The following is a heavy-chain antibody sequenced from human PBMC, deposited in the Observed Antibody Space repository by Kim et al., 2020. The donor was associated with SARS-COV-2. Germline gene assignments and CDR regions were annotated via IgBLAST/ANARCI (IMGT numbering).Heavy chain of an antibody. D-gene: IGHD3-10*01. CDR3: ARDRTMVRGVDRSGMDV. V-gene: IGHV3-66*02. J-gene: IGHJ6*02. CDR2: IYSGGST. Sequence: GGSLRLSCAASGFTVSSNYMSWVRQAPGKGLEWVSVIYSGGSTYYADSVKGRFTISRDNSKNTLYLQINSLRAEDTAVYYCARDRTMVRGVDRSGMDVWGQGTTVTVSS. CDR1: GFTVSSNY.